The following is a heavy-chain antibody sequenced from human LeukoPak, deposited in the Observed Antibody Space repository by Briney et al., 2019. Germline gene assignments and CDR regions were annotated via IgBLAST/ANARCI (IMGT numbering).Heavy chain of an antibody. CDR3: ARDWAGVQLGSFDI. CDR2: VYYSGST. V-gene: IGHV4-59*01. CDR1: GGSISSYY. J-gene: IGHJ3*02. D-gene: IGHD5-18*01. Sequence: SETLSLTCTVSGGSISSYYWSWIRPPPGKGLEWIGYVYYSGSTNYNPSLKSRVTISVDTSKNQFSLKLSSVTAADTAVYYCARDWAGVQLGSFDIWGQGTMVTVSS.